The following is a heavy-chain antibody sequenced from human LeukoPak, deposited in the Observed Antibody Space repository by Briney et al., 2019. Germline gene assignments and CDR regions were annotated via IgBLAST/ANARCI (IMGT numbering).Heavy chain of an antibody. J-gene: IGHJ4*02. D-gene: IGHD1-26*01. CDR2: ISGSGGST. CDR1: GFTFSSYA. Sequence: PGGSLRLSCAASGFTFSSYAMSWVRQAPGKGLEWVSAISGSGGSTYYADSVKGRFTISRDNSKNSLYLQMNSLRAEDTAVYFCVRAGASRRYYFDYWGQGTLVTVSS. V-gene: IGHV3-23*01. CDR3: VRAGASRRYYFDY.